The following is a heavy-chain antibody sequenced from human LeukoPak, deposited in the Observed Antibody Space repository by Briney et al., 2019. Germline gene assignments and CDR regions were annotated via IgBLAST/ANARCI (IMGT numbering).Heavy chain of an antibody. Sequence: PSETLSLTCTVSGGSISSYYWSWVRQPPGKGLEWIGHIYYSGSTNYNPSLKSRVTISVDTSKNQFSLKLSSVTAADTAVYYCARVATVAGPDYYYYYYMDVWGKGTTVTISS. V-gene: IGHV4-59*08. CDR2: IYYSGST. CDR3: ARVATVAGPDYYYYYYMDV. D-gene: IGHD6-19*01. CDR1: GGSISSYY. J-gene: IGHJ6*03.